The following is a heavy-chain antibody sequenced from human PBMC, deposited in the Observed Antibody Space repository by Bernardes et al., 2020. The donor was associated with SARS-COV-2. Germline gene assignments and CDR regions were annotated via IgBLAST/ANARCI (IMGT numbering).Heavy chain of an antibody. J-gene: IGHJ4*02. CDR3: ARDDYGDYFFDY. CDR2: ISSSSSTI. CDR1: GFTFSIFS. D-gene: IGHD4-17*01. V-gene: IGHV3-48*04. Sequence: GGSLRLSCAASGFTFSIFSMNWVRQAPGKGLEWVSYISSSSSTIYYADSLEGRFTISRDNAKNSLYLQMNSLRAEDTAVYYCARDDYGDYFFDYWGQGALVTVSS.